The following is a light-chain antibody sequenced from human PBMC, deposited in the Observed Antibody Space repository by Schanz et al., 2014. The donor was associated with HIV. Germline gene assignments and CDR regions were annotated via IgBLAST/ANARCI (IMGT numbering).Light chain of an antibody. V-gene: IGLV1-36*01. CDR1: RSNIGNNP. J-gene: IGLJ3*02. CDR3: AAWDDFLNGPV. Sequence: QSVLTQPPSLSEAPRQRVTISCSGRRSNIGNNPVDWYLQLPGTAPKLLIYSDRLRPSGVPARFSGSKSGPSASLAIRGLQSDDEAHYYCAAWDDFLNGPVFGGGTKLTVL. CDR2: SDR.